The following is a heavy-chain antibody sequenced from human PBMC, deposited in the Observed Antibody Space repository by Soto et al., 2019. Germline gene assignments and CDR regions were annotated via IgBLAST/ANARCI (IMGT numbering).Heavy chain of an antibody. J-gene: IGHJ5*02. CDR3: ARVNYDSSGYYYRGLEWFDP. CDR2: IYYSGST. CDR1: GGSISSGDCY. D-gene: IGHD3-22*01. V-gene: IGHV4-30-4*01. Sequence: PSETLSLTCTVSGGSISSGDCYWSWIRQPPGKGLEWIGYIYYSGSTYYNPSLKSRVTISVDTSKNQFSLKLSSVTAADTAVYYCARVNYDSSGYYYRGLEWFDPWGQGTLVTVSS.